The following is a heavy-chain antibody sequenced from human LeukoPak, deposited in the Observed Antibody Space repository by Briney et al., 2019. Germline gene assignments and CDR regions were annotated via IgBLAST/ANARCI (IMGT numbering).Heavy chain of an antibody. V-gene: IGHV4-34*01. CDR2: INHSGST. Sequence: GSLRLSCSASGFSFTNAWMSWVRQPPGKGLEWIGEINHSGSTNYNPSLKSRVTISVDTSKNQFSLKLSSVTAADTAVYYCARVPFRLNYGSGSYFPWYFDYWGQGTLVTVSS. D-gene: IGHD3-10*01. CDR3: ARVPFRLNYGSGSYFPWYFDY. CDR1: GFSFTNAW. J-gene: IGHJ4*02.